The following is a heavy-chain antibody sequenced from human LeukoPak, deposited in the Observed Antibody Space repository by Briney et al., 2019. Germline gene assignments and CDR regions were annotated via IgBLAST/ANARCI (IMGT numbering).Heavy chain of an antibody. CDR1: GGTFSSYA. CDR2: IIPIFGTA. CDR3: ARGGKAAAGNFHYYYYMDV. Sequence: ASVKVSCKASGGTFSSYAISWVRQAPGQGLEWMGGIIPIFGTANYAQKFQGRVTITADESTSTAYMELSSLRSEDTAVYYCARGGKAAAGNFHYYYYMDVWGKGTTVTVSS. D-gene: IGHD6-13*01. V-gene: IGHV1-69*13. J-gene: IGHJ6*03.